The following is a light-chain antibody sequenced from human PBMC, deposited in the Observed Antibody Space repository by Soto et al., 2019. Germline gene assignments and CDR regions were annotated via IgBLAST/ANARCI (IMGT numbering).Light chain of an antibody. CDR1: QSVSSSY. CDR2: GAS. CDR3: QQYGSSTKT. V-gene: IGKV3-20*01. Sequence: EIVLTQSPGTLSLSPGERATLSCRASQSVSSSYLAWYQQKPGQAPRLLIYGASSRATGIPDRFSGSGSGTELTLTISRLEPEDFAVYSCQQYGSSTKTFGPGTKVELK. J-gene: IGKJ1*01.